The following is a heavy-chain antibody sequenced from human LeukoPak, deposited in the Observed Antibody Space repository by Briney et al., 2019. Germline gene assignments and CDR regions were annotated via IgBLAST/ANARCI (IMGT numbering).Heavy chain of an antibody. CDR2: IYHSGST. D-gene: IGHD6-19*01. J-gene: IGHJ4*02. Sequence: SWVRQPSGKGLEWIGEIYHSGSTNYNPSLKSRVTISVDKSKNQFSLKLSSVTAADTAVYYCAALTVAGYFDYWGQGTLVTVSS. CDR3: AALTVAGYFDY. V-gene: IGHV4-4*02.